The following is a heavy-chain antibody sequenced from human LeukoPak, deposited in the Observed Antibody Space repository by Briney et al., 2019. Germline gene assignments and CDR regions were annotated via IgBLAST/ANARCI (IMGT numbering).Heavy chain of an antibody. CDR1: GFTFSSYE. CDR3: AKTVRGIVATRIDY. D-gene: IGHD3-22*01. Sequence: GGSLRLSCAASGFTFSSYEMNWVRQAPGKGLEWVSYISSSGSTIYYADSVKGRFTISRDNAKNSLYLQMNSLRAEDTAVYYCAKTVRGIVATRIDYWGQGTLVTVSS. J-gene: IGHJ4*02. CDR2: ISSSGSTI. V-gene: IGHV3-48*03.